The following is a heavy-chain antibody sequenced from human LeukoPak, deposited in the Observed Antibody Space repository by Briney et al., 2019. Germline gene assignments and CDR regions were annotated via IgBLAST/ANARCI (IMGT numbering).Heavy chain of an antibody. V-gene: IGHV1-69*13. CDR3: ASTRGLRFLEYDP. CDR1: GGTFSSYA. D-gene: IGHD3-3*01. CDR2: IIPIFGTA. Sequence: GASVKVSCKASGGTFSSYAISWMRQASGQGLEWMGGIIPIFGTANYAQKFQGRVTITADESTSTAYMELSSLRSEDTAVYYCASTRGLRFLEYDPWGQGTLVTVSS. J-gene: IGHJ5*02.